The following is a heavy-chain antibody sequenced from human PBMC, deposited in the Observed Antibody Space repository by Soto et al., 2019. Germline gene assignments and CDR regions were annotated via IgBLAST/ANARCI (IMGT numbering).Heavy chain of an antibody. D-gene: IGHD2-2*01. CDR3: AKCTSTSCDWGSDY. J-gene: IGHJ4*02. Sequence: QVQLVESGGGVVQPGRSLRLSCAASGFIFSNYAMNWVRQAPGKGLEWVALISYDGNNNYYTESVKGRFTISRDNSKSALYLQMNSLRPEDTAVYYCAKCTSTSCDWGSDYWGQGTLVTVSS. V-gene: IGHV3-30-3*01. CDR1: GFIFSNYA. CDR2: ISYDGNNN.